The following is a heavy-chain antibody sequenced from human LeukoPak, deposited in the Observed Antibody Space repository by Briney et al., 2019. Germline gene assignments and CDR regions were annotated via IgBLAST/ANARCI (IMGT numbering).Heavy chain of an antibody. J-gene: IGHJ3*01. CDR2: MSDIGPNT. Sequence: GGSLRLSCATSGFTVTEYAMTWIRQSPGKGLEWVSSMSDIGPNTYYADSVKGRFTISRDTSKNTLLLQMNSLRGDDTALYFCARRLSLRFDAFAVWGPGTVVTVSS. CDR1: GFTVTEYA. CDR3: ARRLSLRFDAFAV. V-gene: IGHV3-23*01. D-gene: IGHD3-3*01.